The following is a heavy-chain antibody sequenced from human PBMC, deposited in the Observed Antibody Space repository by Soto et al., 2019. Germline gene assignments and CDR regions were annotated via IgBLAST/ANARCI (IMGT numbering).Heavy chain of an antibody. CDR3: GRGLNYDIEGVDAFDI. CDR2: FSYSGTT. Sequence: QVRLQQSGPGLVKPSQTLSLTCTVSGGSITSGDYYWSWIRQSPGKGLEWIGHFSYSGTTNYNPSLKSRVNLGADTSTNQFSLILSSLTAADTAVYYCGRGLNYDIEGVDAFDIWGQGTMFTVSS. J-gene: IGHJ3*02. D-gene: IGHD3-22*01. V-gene: IGHV4-30-4*01. CDR1: GGSITSGDYY.